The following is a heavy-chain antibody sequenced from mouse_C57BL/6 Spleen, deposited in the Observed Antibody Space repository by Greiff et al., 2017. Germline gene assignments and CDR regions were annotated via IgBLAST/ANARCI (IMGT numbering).Heavy chain of an antibody. J-gene: IGHJ2*01. D-gene: IGHD1-1*01. CDR2: IDPEDGET. CDR3: ALNYYGSSYQYYFDY. CDR1: GFNIKDYY. Sequence: VQLQQPGAELVKPGASVKLSCTASGFNIKDYYMHWVKQRTEQGLEWIGRIDPEDGETKYAPKFQGKATITAETSSNTAYLQLSSLTSEDTAVYYCALNYYGSSYQYYFDYWGQGTTLTVSS. V-gene: IGHV14-2*01.